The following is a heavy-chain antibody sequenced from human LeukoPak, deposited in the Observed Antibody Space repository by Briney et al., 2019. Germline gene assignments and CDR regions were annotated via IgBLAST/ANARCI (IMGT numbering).Heavy chain of an antibody. Sequence: GGSLRLSCAASGFTFSDYYMSWIRQAPGKGLEWVSYISSSGSTIYYADSVKGRFTISRDNDKNSLYLQMNSLRAEDTAVYYCARRNTGGYSSSWYSIAVAGEFDYWGQGTLVTVSS. CDR2: ISSSGSTI. CDR3: ARRNTGGYSSSWYSIAVAGEFDY. D-gene: IGHD6-13*01. CDR1: GFTFSDYY. V-gene: IGHV3-11*01. J-gene: IGHJ4*02.